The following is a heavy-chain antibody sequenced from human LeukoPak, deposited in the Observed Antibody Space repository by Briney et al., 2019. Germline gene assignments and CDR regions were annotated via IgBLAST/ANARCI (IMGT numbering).Heavy chain of an antibody. D-gene: IGHD5-18*01. CDR2: INHSGST. J-gene: IGHJ4*02. Sequence: SETLSLTCAVYGGSFSGYHWSWIRQPPGKGLEWIGEINHSGSTNYNPSLKSRVTISVDTSKNQFSLKLRSVTAAATAVYYCARGRGYSYGDPEIYFDYWGQGTLVTVSS. CDR3: ARGRGYSYGDPEIYFDY. V-gene: IGHV4-34*01. CDR1: GGSFSGYH.